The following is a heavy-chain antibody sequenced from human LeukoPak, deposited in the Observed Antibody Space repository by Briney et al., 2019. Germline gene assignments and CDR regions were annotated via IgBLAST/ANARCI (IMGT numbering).Heavy chain of an antibody. D-gene: IGHD4-11*01. CDR2: ISSSSSYI. CDR3: ARGLPTKYYFDY. CDR1: GFTFSSYS. V-gene: IGHV3-21*01. Sequence: GGSLRLSCAASGFTFSSYSMNWVRQAPGKGLEWVSSISSSSSYIYYADSVKGRFTISRDNAKNSLYLQMNSLRAEDTAVYYCARGLPTKYYFDYWGQGTLVTVSS. J-gene: IGHJ4*02.